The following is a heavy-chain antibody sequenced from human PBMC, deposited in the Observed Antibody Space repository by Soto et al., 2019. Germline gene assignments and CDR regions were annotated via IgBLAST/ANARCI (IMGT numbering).Heavy chain of an antibody. V-gene: IGHV4-31*03. J-gene: IGHJ6*02. CDR2: IYYSGTT. Sequence: SETLSLTCTVSGGSISSGGYYWYWIRQHPGKGLEWIGYIYYSGTTYYNPSLKSRVTISVDTSKNQFSLKLSSVTAADTAVYYCAASCVACGGFNYYGMDVWGQGTTVTVS. D-gene: IGHD2-21*01. CDR1: GGSISSGGYY. CDR3: AASCVACGGFNYYGMDV.